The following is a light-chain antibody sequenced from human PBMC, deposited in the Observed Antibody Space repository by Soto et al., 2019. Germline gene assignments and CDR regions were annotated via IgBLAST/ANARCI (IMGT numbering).Light chain of an antibody. V-gene: IGKV3-20*01. CDR3: QQYGSSPRT. Sequence: DIVMTESPVTLSVSPAERATLSCRASQSVSSXYSXXYXXKXGXXXRXXXYGAYNRATGIPDRFSGSGYGTDFTLTISRLEPEDFAVYYCQQYGSSPRTFGQGTKVDI. J-gene: IGKJ1*01. CDR1: QSVSSXY. CDR2: GAY.